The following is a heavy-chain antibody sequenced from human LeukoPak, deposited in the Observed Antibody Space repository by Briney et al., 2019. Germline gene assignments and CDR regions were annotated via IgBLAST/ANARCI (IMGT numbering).Heavy chain of an antibody. CDR2: ISGSGGST. CDR3: VKTINSFYPY. J-gene: IGHJ4*02. V-gene: IGHV3-23*01. D-gene: IGHD2-15*01. Sequence: PGGSLRLSCAASGFTFSSYAMSWVRQAPGKGLEWVSAISGSGGSTYYADSVKGRFTISRANSENTLYLQMDSLRAEDTALYYCVKTINSFYPYWGQGTLVTVSS. CDR1: GFTFSSYA.